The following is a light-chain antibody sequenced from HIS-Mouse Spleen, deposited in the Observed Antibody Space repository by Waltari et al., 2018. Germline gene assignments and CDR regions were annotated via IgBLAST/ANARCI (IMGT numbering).Light chain of an antibody. V-gene: IGLV1-47*01. CDR2: RNN. Sequence: QSVLTQPPSASGTPGQRVTISCSGSSSNIGSNYVYWYQQLPGTAPKLLICRNNQRPSGVPERFSGSSSGTMATLTISGAQVEDEADYYCYSTDSSGNHRVFGGGTKLTVL. CDR1: SSNIGSNY. J-gene: IGLJ2*01. CDR3: YSTDSSGNHRV.